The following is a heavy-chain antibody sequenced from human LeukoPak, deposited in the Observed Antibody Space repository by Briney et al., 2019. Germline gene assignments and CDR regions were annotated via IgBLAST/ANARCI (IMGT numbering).Heavy chain of an antibody. D-gene: IGHD1-14*01. J-gene: IGHJ4*02. Sequence: GGPLRLSCAASGFTFDAYGLSWVRQAPGKGLEWVSSINWHDGSTDYAASVKGRFTISRDKAKNSLFLQMNSLRAEDTAFYYCARVPETTQLFDYWGQGTLVTVSS. CDR2: INWHDGST. CDR1: GFTFDAYG. CDR3: ARVPETTQLFDY. V-gene: IGHV3-20*04.